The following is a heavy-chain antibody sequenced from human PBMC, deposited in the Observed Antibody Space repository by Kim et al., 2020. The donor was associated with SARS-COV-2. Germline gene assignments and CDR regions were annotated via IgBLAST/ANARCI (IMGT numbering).Heavy chain of an antibody. CDR3: ARDGRYYYDSSGYYYVFAFDI. Sequence: SETLSLTCAVYGGSFSGYYWSWIRQPPGKGLEWIGEINHSGSTNYNPFLKSRVTISVDTSKNQFSLKLSSVTAADTAVYYCARDGRYYYDSSGYYYVFAFDIWGQGTMVTVSS. D-gene: IGHD3-22*01. CDR1: GGSFSGYY. CDR2: INHSGST. J-gene: IGHJ3*02. V-gene: IGHV4-34*01.